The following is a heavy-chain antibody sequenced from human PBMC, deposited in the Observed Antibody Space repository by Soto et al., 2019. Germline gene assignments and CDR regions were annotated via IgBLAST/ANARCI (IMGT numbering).Heavy chain of an antibody. V-gene: IGHV3-21*01. CDR2: ISSSSSYI. CDR3: ARGQVSGYDLVYYYYYMDV. Sequence: GGSLRLSCAASGFTFSSYSMNWVRQAPGKGLEWVSSISSSSSYIYYADSVKGRFTISRDNAKNSLYLQMNSLRAEDTAVYYCARGQVSGYDLVYYYYYMDVWGKGTTVTVSS. J-gene: IGHJ6*03. CDR1: GFTFSSYS. D-gene: IGHD5-12*01.